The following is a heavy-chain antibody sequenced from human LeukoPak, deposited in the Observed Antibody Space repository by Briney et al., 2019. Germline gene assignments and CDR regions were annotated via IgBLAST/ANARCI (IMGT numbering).Heavy chain of an antibody. CDR3: ATGQWLVREYFQH. D-gene: IGHD6-19*01. CDR1: GYTLTELS. J-gene: IGHJ1*01. Sequence: ASVKGSCKVSGYTLTELSMHWVRQAPGKGLEWMGGFDPEDGETIYAQKFQGRVTMTEDTSTDTAYMELSSLRSEDTAVYYCATGQWLVREYFQHWGQGTLVTVSS. CDR2: FDPEDGET. V-gene: IGHV1-24*01.